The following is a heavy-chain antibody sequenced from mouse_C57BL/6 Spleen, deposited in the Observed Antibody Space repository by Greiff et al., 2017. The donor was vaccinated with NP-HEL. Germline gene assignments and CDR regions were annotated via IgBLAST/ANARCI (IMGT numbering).Heavy chain of an antibody. CDR2: ISDGGSYT. J-gene: IGHJ2*01. Sequence: EVQLVESGGGLVKPGGSLKLSCAASGFTFSSYAMSWVRQTPEKRLEWVATISDGGSYTYYPDNVKGRFTISRDNAKNNLYLQMSHLKSEDTAMYYCARDRWLDYWGQGTTLTVSS. CDR3: ARDRWLDY. V-gene: IGHV5-4*01. D-gene: IGHD1-1*02. CDR1: GFTFSSYA.